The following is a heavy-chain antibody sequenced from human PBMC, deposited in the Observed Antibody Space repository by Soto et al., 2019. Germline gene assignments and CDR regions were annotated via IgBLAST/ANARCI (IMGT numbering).Heavy chain of an antibody. V-gene: IGHV1-8*01. CDR2: MTPDSGDT. CDR1: GHTLASYD. Sequence: QVQLVQSGAEVRKPGASVKVSCKASGHTLASYDINWVRQATGQGLEWMGWMTPDSGDTGYAQKFQGRVTMTWDTSITRAYMELSSLRSDDTAVYYCARDPFYGWFDSWGQGTLVTVSS. CDR3: ARDPFYGWFDS. J-gene: IGHJ5*01. D-gene: IGHD3-16*01.